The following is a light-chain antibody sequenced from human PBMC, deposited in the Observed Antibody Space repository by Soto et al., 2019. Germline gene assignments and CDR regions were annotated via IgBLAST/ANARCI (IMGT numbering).Light chain of an antibody. CDR3: QQRSSWPIT. Sequence: EIVLTQSAATLSLFPGESATLSCRASQSVTSYLAWYQQRTGQPPRLLINDASRRDTGIPDRFSGSGSRADFTLTISRLEPEDFEVYYRQQRSSWPITFGQGTRLEIK. CDR1: QSVTSY. J-gene: IGKJ5*01. V-gene: IGKV3-11*01. CDR2: DAS.